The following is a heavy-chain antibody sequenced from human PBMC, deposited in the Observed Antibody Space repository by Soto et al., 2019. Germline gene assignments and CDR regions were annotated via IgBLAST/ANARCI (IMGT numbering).Heavy chain of an antibody. D-gene: IGHD1-7*01. Sequence: EVQLLESGGGLVQPGGSLRLSCAASGFTFSSYGMTWVRQAPGKGVEWVSFSSATGPGTYYADSVKGRFTISRDNSKNTLYLQMTSLRADDTAVYYCAKDRRAGGNYGFYSDFWGQGALVIVSS. V-gene: IGHV3-23*01. CDR2: SSATGPGT. CDR3: AKDRRAGGNYGFYSDF. J-gene: IGHJ4*02. CDR1: GFTFSSYG.